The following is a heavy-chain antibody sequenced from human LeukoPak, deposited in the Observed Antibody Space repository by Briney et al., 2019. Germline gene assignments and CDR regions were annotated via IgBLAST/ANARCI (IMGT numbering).Heavy chain of an antibody. CDR1: GGSFSGYY. CDR3: AGGIFGVATENWFDP. D-gene: IGHD3-3*02. V-gene: IGHV4-34*01. Sequence: SETLSLTCAVYGGSFSGYYWSWIRQPPGKGLEWIGEINHSGSTNYNPSLKSRVTISVDTSKNQFSLKLTSVTAADTAVYYCAGGIFGVATENWFDPWGQGLLVTVSS. CDR2: INHSGST. J-gene: IGHJ5*02.